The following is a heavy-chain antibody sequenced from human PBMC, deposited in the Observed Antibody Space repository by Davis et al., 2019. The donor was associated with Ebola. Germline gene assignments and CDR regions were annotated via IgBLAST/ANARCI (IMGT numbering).Heavy chain of an antibody. CDR3: VRASSGSYYSVFDN. J-gene: IGHJ4*02. Sequence: PGGSLRLSCITSGFTFTANSMNWVRQAPGKGLEWISYISSSGGTTYYADFVQGRFTISRDNANKSLYLQMNSLRDEDTAVYYCVRASSGSYYSVFDNWGQGSLVTVTS. V-gene: IGHV3-48*02. CDR2: ISSSGGTT. D-gene: IGHD1-26*01. CDR1: GFTFTANS.